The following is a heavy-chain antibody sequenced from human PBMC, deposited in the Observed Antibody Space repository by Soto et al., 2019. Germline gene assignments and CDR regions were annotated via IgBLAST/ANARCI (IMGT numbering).Heavy chain of an antibody. D-gene: IGHD2-21*01. CDR1: GYRFILNW. Sequence: PGESPKISCKGSGYRFILNWIAWVRQLPAPGLEWIAISYPGASDTRYSPPFQGQDTISADKSINTAYLQWTRLPASDTAIYSCAKRHGSPRLYYEMDVWGQGISVTVSS. CDR2: SYPGASDT. CDR3: AKRHGSPRLYYEMDV. J-gene: IGHJ6*02. V-gene: IGHV5-51*01.